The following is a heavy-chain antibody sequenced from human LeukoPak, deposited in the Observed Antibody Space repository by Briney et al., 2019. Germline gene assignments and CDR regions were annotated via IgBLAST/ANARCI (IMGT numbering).Heavy chain of an antibody. Sequence: SSETLSLTCTVSGGSISSSSYYWGWIRQPPGKGLEWIGSICYSGSTYYNPSLKSRVTISVDTSKNQFSLKLSSVTAADTAVYYCARHGGSWYHAEYFQHWGQGTLVTVSS. CDR3: ARHGGSWYHAEYFQH. V-gene: IGHV4-39*01. CDR1: GGSISSSSYY. CDR2: ICYSGST. J-gene: IGHJ1*01. D-gene: IGHD6-13*01.